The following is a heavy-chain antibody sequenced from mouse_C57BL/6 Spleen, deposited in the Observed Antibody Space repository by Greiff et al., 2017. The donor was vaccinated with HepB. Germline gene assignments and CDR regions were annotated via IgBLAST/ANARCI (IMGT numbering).Heavy chain of an antibody. D-gene: IGHD1-1*01. CDR3: ARSGIYFYYAMDY. Sequence: VQLQESGPELVKPGASVKLSCKASGYTFTSYDINWVKQRPGQGLEWIGWIYPRDGSTKYNEKFKGKATLTVDTSSSTAYMERHSLTSEDSAVYFGARSGIYFYYAMDYWGQGTSVTVSS. J-gene: IGHJ4*01. V-gene: IGHV1-85*01. CDR1: GYTFTSYD. CDR2: IYPRDGST.